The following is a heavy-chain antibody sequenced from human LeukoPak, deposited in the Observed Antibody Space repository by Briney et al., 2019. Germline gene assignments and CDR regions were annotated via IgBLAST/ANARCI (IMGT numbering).Heavy chain of an antibody. V-gene: IGHV1-18*01. CDR2: ISAYNGNT. Sequence: ASVKVSCKASGYTFTSYGISWVRQAPGQGLEWMGWISAYNGNTNYAQKLQGRVTMTTDTSTSTAYMELRSLRSDDPAVYYCARDVRRSGYCSGGSCYSRLGYWGQGTLVTVSS. D-gene: IGHD2-15*01. J-gene: IGHJ4*02. CDR3: ARDVRRSGYCSGGSCYSRLGY. CDR1: GYTFTSYG.